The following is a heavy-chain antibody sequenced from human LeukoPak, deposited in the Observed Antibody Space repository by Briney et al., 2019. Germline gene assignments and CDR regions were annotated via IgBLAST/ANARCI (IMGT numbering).Heavy chain of an antibody. CDR3: ARHTIAAAGTYYMDV. CDR2: ISGSGGST. V-gene: IGHV3-23*01. Sequence: GGSLRLSCAASGFTLSSYAMSWVRQAPGKGLEWVSAISGSGGSTYYADSVKGRFTISRDNAKNSLYLQMNSLRAEDTAVYYCARHTIAAAGTYYMDVWGKGTTVTVSS. D-gene: IGHD6-13*01. CDR1: GFTLSSYA. J-gene: IGHJ6*03.